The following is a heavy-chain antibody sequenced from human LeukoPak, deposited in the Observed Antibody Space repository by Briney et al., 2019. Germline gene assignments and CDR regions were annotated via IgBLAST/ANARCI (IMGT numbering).Heavy chain of an antibody. CDR1: GGSIIGGSHF. D-gene: IGHD3-16*02. CDR2: LYTRGTT. Sequence: SQTLSLTCTVSGGSIIGGSHFWNWIRQPAGKGLEWIGRLYTRGTTKYNPSLESRITISADTSKNQFSLNLSSVTAADTAVYYCARDENGYVWGSFRAWGQGTLVTVSS. CDR3: ARDENGYVWGSFRA. J-gene: IGHJ5*02. V-gene: IGHV4-61*02.